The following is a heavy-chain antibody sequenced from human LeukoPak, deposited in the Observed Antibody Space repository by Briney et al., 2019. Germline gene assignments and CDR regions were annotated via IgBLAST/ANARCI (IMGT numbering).Heavy chain of an antibody. V-gene: IGHV3-21*01. CDR1: GFTFSSYS. J-gene: IGHJ4*02. Sequence: GGSLRLSCAASGFTFSSYSMNWVRQAPGTGLEWVSSISSTSSYIYYAASVKGRFTIPRDNAQNLLFLQMNSLRAEDTAGYYCARELMGLTMIRVVNPIDYWGQGNPVTVFS. CDR2: ISSTSSYI. CDR3: ARELMGLTMIRVVNPIDY. D-gene: IGHD3-22*01.